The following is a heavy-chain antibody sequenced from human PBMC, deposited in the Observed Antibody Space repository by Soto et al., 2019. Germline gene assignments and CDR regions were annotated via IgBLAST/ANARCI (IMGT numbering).Heavy chain of an antibody. J-gene: IGHJ4*02. CDR3: ARSIVRGWYYFDY. Sequence: PSETLSLTCTVSGGSISSYYLSWIRQPPGKGLEWIGYIYYSGSTNYNPSLKSRVTISVDTSKNQFSLKLSSVTAADTAVYYCARSIVRGWYYFDYWGQGTLVTVS. CDR1: GGSISSYY. D-gene: IGHD2-15*01. CDR2: IYYSGST. V-gene: IGHV4-59*01.